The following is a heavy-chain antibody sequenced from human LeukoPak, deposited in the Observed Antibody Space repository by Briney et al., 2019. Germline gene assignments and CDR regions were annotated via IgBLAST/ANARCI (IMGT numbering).Heavy chain of an antibody. D-gene: IGHD6-13*01. CDR1: GFTFSSYS. Sequence: GGSLRLSCAASGFTFSSYSMNWVRQAPGKGLEWVSSISSSSSDIDYADSVKCRFTTSRDNAKNSLYLQMNSLRAEDTAVYYCASRLTYSSSWADYWGQGTLVTVSS. CDR3: ASRLTYSSSWADY. J-gene: IGHJ4*02. CDR2: ISSSSSDI. V-gene: IGHV3-21*01.